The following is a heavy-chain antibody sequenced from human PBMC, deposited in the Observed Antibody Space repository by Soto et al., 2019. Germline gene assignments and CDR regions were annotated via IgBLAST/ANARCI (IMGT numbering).Heavy chain of an antibody. J-gene: IGHJ4*02. V-gene: IGHV5-51*01. CDR3: ARHNGIAAAVTGFDY. CDR1: GYSFTSYW. CDR2: IYPGDSDT. D-gene: IGHD6-13*01. Sequence: GESLKISCKGSGYSFTSYWIGWVRQMPGKGLEWMGIIYPGDSDTRYSPSFQGQVTISADKSISTAYLQWSSLKASDTAMYYCARHNGIAAAVTGFDYWGKGTLVTVPS.